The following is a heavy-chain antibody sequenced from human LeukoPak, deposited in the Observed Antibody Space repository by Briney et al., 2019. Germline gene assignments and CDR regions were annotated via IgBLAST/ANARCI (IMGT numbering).Heavy chain of an antibody. Sequence: GGSLRLSCAVSGFTVSGNYMNWVRQAPGKGLEWVSVIYHDGSTYYADSVKGRFTISRDNAKNSLYLQMNSLRAEDTAVYYCARVRSIAVAVDYWGQGTLVTVSS. CDR2: IYHDGST. CDR3: ARVRSIAVAVDY. D-gene: IGHD6-19*01. CDR1: GFTVSGNY. V-gene: IGHV3-53*01. J-gene: IGHJ4*02.